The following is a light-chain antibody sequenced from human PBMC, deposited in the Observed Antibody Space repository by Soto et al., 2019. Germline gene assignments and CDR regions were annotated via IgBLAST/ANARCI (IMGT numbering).Light chain of an antibody. CDR3: QQANSSPLT. Sequence: DIQMTQSPSFVSASVGDRVTISCRASQGIGTWLAWYQQKPGKAPKFLIYAASTLQSGVPSRFSGSGSGTDFTLTISILHQEFFACYCWQQANSSPLTFGGGTKVEIK. V-gene: IGKV1-12*01. CDR1: QGIGTW. J-gene: IGKJ4*01. CDR2: AAS.